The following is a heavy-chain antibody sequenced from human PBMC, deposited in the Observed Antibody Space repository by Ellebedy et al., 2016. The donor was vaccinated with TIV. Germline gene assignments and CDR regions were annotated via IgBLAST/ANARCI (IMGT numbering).Heavy chain of an antibody. CDR2: INAGNGNT. Sequence: ASVKVSCKASGYTFTIYTVHWARQAPGQRLEWMGWINAGNGNTKYSQKFQGRVTITRDTFASTAYMEVSSLRSEDTAVYYCARKNHYNYGMDNWGQGTTVTVSS. V-gene: IGHV1-3*01. CDR1: GYTFTIYT. D-gene: IGHD2-2*02. J-gene: IGHJ6*02. CDR3: ARKNHYNYGMDN.